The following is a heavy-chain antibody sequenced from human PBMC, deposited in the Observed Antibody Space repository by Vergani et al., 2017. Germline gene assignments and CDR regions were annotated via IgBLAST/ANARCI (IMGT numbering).Heavy chain of an antibody. CDR1: GFTFSSYS. CDR2: ISSSSSTI. Sequence: EVQLVESGGGLVQPGGSLRLSCAASGFTFSSYSMNWVRQAPGKGLEWVSYISSSSSTIYYADSVKGRFTISRDNAKNSLYLQMNSLRAEDTAVYYCARRAHAFDIWSQGTMVTVSS. V-gene: IGHV3-48*01. CDR3: ARRAHAFDI. J-gene: IGHJ3*02.